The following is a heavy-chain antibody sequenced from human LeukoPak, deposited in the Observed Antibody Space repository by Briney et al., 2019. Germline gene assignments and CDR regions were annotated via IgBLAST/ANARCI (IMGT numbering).Heavy chain of an antibody. V-gene: IGHV3-30-3*01. Sequence: GGSPRLSCAASGFTFSSYAMHWVRQAPGKGLEWVAVISYDGSNKYYADSVKGRFTISRDNSKNTLYLQMNSLRAEDTAVYYCARVGLGITIFGVVKDAFDIWGQGTMVTVSS. CDR3: ARVGLGITIFGVVKDAFDI. CDR1: GFTFSSYA. J-gene: IGHJ3*02. CDR2: ISYDGSNK. D-gene: IGHD3-3*01.